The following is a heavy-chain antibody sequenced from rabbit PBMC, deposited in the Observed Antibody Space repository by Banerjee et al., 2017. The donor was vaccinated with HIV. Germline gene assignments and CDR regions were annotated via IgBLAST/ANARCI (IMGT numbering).Heavy chain of an antibody. Sequence: QSLEESGGGLVQPEGSLALTCKGSGFTISSSYYMCWVRQAPGKGPEWIACIYNGDGSTYYASWAKGRFTISKTSSTTVTLQMTSLTAADTATYFCARDLSTSGWSDFALRGQGTLVTVS. D-gene: IGHD4-1*01. V-gene: IGHV1S40*01. CDR1: GFTISSSYY. CDR3: ARDLSTSGWSDFAL. J-gene: IGHJ3*01. CDR2: IYNGDGST.